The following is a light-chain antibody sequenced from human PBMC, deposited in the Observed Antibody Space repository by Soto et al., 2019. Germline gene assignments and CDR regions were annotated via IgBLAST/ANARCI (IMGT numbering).Light chain of an antibody. Sequence: QSALTQPASVSGSPGQSITISCTGTSSDVGGYDYVSWYQHHPGKVPKLIIYEVSKRPSGVSHRFSGSKSGNTASLTISGLQTEDEADYYCSSYTTTIALVFGGGTKLTVL. CDR2: EVS. J-gene: IGLJ2*01. CDR1: SSDVGGYDY. V-gene: IGLV2-14*01. CDR3: SSYTTTIALV.